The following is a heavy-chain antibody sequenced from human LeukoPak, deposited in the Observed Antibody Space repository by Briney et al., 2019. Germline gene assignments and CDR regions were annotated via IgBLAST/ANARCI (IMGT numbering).Heavy chain of an antibody. J-gene: IGHJ4*02. D-gene: IGHD3-22*01. Sequence: ASVKVSCKASGCTFSSYAISWVRQAPGQGLEWMGGIIPIFGTANYAQKFQGRVTITADESTSTAYMELSSLRSEDTAVYYCARRKSYYESSGYYFAYYFDYWGQGTLVTVSS. CDR2: IIPIFGTA. CDR3: ARRKSYYESSGYYFAYYFDY. CDR1: GCTFSSYA. V-gene: IGHV1-69*01.